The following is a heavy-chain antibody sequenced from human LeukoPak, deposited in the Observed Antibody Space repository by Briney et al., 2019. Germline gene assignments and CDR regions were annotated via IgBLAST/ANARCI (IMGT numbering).Heavy chain of an antibody. V-gene: IGHV4-39*07. CDR1: GGSISSSGYY. J-gene: IGHJ4*02. CDR3: ARGTVTTEYFDY. D-gene: IGHD4-17*01. Sequence: SETLSLTCIVSGGSISSSGYYWGLIRQPPGKGLEWIGSIYYNGSTYYNPSLKSRVTISVDTSKNQFSLKLSSVTAADTAVYYCARGTVTTEYFDYWGQGTLATVSS. CDR2: IYYNGST.